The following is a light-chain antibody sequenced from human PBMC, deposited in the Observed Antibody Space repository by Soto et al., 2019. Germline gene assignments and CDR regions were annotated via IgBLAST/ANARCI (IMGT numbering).Light chain of an antibody. CDR3: QQYGSSGT. Sequence: EIVMTQSPATLSVSPGERATLSCRASQSVSSNLAWYQQKPGQTPRLLIYDASNRAAGIPARFSGSGSGTDFTLTISRLEPEDFAVYYCQQYGSSGTCGQGTKGDIK. CDR1: QSVSSN. V-gene: IGKV3-20*01. J-gene: IGKJ1*01. CDR2: DAS.